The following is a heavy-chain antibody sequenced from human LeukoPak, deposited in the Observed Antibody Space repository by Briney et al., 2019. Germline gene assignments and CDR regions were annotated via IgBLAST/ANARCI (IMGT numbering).Heavy chain of an antibody. D-gene: IGHD3/OR15-3a*01. Sequence: PGGSLRLSCAASGFTFSSYWMSWVRKAPGKGLEWVANIKQDGSESNYVVTVNGRFTISRDNAKNSLYLQMNSLRAEDTAVYYCARDADWFNLDYWGRGILAAVSS. CDR3: ARDADWFNLDY. V-gene: IGHV3-7*04. J-gene: IGHJ4*02. CDR1: GFTFSSYW. CDR2: IKQDGSES.